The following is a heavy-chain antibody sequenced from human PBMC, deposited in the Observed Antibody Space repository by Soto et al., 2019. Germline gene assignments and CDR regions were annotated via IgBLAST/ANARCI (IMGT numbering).Heavy chain of an antibody. D-gene: IGHD3-10*01. CDR1: GFTFSSYA. CDR2: ISGSGGST. CDR3: AKDLRVPYGSGSYYNVLDY. J-gene: IGHJ4*02. Sequence: GGPLRLSCAASGFTFSSYAMSWVRQAPGKGLEWVSAISGSGGSTYYADSVKGRFTISRDNSKNTLYLQMNSLRAEDTAVYYCAKDLRVPYGSGSYYNVLDYWGQGTLVTVSS. V-gene: IGHV3-23*01.